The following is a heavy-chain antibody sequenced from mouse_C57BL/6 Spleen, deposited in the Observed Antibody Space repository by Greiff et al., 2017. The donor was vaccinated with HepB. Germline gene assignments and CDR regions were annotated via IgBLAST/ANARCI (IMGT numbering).Heavy chain of an antibody. CDR3: AREGILRSYWYFDV. V-gene: IGHV1-22*01. CDR1: GYTFTDYN. D-gene: IGHD1-1*01. CDR2: INPNNGGT. J-gene: IGHJ1*03. Sequence: VQLKESGPELVKPGASVKMSCKASGYTFTDYNMHWVKQSHGKSLEWIGYINPNNGGTSYNQKFKGKATLTVNKSSSTAYMELRSLTSEDSAVYYCAREGILRSYWYFDVWGTGTTVTVSS.